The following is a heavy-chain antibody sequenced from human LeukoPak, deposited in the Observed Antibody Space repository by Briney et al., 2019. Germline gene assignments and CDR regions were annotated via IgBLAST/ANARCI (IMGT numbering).Heavy chain of an antibody. CDR2: IYPGDSDT. CDR3: ARPGIQLWFPDY. CDR1: GYRFTNYW. Sequence: GESLKISCKASGYRFTNYWIGWVRQMPGKGLEWMAIIYPGDSDTRYSPSFQGQVTISADKSITTAYLQWSSLKASDSAMYYCARPGIQLWFPDYWGQGTLVTVSS. D-gene: IGHD5-18*01. V-gene: IGHV5-51*01. J-gene: IGHJ4*02.